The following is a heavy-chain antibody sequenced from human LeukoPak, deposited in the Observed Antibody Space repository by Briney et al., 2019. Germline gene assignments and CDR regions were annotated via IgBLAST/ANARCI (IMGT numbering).Heavy chain of an antibody. J-gene: IGHJ4*03. CDR1: GGSLSRYY. V-gene: IGHV4-34*01. CDR3: ARGATISETGYFDF. Sequence: SETLSLTCAVYGGSLSRYYWSWIRQSPGKGLEWIAEIDHRGDTNYNPSVKSRVTTSVDTSKNQFSLKVRSLSAADTAVYYCARGATISETGYFDFWGQGTPVTVSS. D-gene: IGHD5-24*01. CDR2: IDHRGDT.